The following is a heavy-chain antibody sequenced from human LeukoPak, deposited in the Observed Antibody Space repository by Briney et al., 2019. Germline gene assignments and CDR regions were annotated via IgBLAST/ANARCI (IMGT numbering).Heavy chain of an antibody. J-gene: IGHJ4*02. V-gene: IGHV4-30-4*07. Sequence: SETLSLTCAVSGVSISSGGYSWTWIRQPPGKGLEWIGYISYSGNTYYNPSLKSRVTISVDTSKNQFSLKLSSVTAADTAVYYCARELLSGDPSIGNWGQGTLVTVSS. D-gene: IGHD7-27*01. CDR1: GVSISSGGYS. CDR2: ISYSGNT. CDR3: ARELLSGDPSIGN.